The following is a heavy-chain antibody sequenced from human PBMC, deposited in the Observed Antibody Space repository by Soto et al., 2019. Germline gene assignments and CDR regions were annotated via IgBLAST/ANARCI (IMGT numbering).Heavy chain of an antibody. CDR2: TYYSGST. Sequence: SETLSLTCTVSGGSISSSSYYWGWIRQPPGKGLEWIGSTYYSGSTYYNPSLKSRVTISVDTSKNQFSLKLSSVPAADTAVYYCARRVRDTMVRGVIIDYGMDVWGQETTVTVSS. D-gene: IGHD3-10*01. CDR1: GGSISSSSYY. V-gene: IGHV4-39*01. CDR3: ARRVRDTMVRGVIIDYGMDV. J-gene: IGHJ6*02.